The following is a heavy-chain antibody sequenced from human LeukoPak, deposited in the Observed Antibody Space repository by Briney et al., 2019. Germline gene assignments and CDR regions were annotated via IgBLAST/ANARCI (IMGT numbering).Heavy chain of an antibody. CDR3: AREGYYGSGRVYYYYMDV. J-gene: IGHJ6*03. CDR1: GFSVRTTY. V-gene: IGHV3-72*01. Sequence: GGSLRLSCAASGFSVRTTYMSWVRQAPGRGLEWVGRTRNKANSYTTEYAASVKGRFTISRDDSKNSLYLQMNSLKTEDTAVYYCAREGYYGSGRVYYYYMDVWGKGTTVTVSS. D-gene: IGHD3-10*01. CDR2: TRNKANSYTT.